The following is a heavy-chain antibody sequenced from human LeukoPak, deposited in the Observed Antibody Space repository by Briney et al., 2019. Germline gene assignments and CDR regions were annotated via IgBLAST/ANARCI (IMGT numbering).Heavy chain of an antibody. D-gene: IGHD1-26*01. V-gene: IGHV3-48*03. Sequence: GGSLRLSCAASGFTFSSYEMNWVRQAPGKGLEWVSYISSSGSTIYYADSVKGRFTISRDNAKNSLYLQMNRLRAEDTAVYYCARIDGSYYDGEPWGQGTLVTVSS. CDR1: GFTFSSYE. CDR2: ISSSGSTI. CDR3: ARIDGSYYDGEP. J-gene: IGHJ4*02.